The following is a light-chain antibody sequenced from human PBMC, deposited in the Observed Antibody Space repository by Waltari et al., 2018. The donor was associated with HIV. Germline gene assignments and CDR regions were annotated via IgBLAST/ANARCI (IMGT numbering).Light chain of an antibody. CDR3: ESADNSGTYWV. Sequence: SYELTQPPSVSVSPGQTAKTTSSGDALPNQYAHEYQQKPGQAPLLVIYQDTQRPTGIPERFSGSHSGTTVTLIISGVQAEDEADYYCESADNSGTYWVFGGGTKLSVL. J-gene: IGLJ3*02. CDR1: ALPNQY. V-gene: IGLV3-25*03. CDR2: QDT.